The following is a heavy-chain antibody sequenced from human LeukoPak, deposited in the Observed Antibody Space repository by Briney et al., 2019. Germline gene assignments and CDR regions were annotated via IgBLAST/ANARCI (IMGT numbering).Heavy chain of an antibody. Sequence: PGGSLRLSCAASGFTFNSYWMHWVRQAPGKGLLWVSRINTDGSSTHYADSVKGRLTISRDNAKNTLYLQMNGLRAEDTAVYYCVAWGEDSSGHRFDHWGQGTLVTVSS. D-gene: IGHD3-22*01. CDR3: VAWGEDSSGHRFDH. J-gene: IGHJ4*02. CDR2: INTDGSST. V-gene: IGHV3-74*01. CDR1: GFTFNSYW.